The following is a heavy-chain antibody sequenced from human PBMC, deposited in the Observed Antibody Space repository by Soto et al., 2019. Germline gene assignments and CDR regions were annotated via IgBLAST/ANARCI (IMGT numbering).Heavy chain of an antibody. CDR2: IFHNGNT. J-gene: IGHJ6*02. Sequence: QVQLQESGPGLVKPSGTLSLTCAVSGGSISSSNWWSWVRQPPGKGLVWIGEIFHNGNTYSNPSLTGRVTMSVDKSKNQFSLNLNSGTAADTAVYYCASRTYAMDVWGQGTTVTVSS. V-gene: IGHV4-4*02. CDR3: ASRTYAMDV. CDR1: GGSISSSNW.